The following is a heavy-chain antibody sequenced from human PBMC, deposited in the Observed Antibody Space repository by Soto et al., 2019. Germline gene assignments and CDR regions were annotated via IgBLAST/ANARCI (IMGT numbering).Heavy chain of an antibody. CDR2: IYYSGST. D-gene: IGHD6-19*01. V-gene: IGHV4-39*01. J-gene: IGHJ4*02. CDR3: GRLIAVACYFDY. Sequence: QLQLQESGPGLVKPSETLSLTCTVSGGSISSSSYYWGWIRQPPGKGLGWIGSIYYSGSTYYNPSLKSRVTISVDTSKNQFSLKLSSVTAADTAVYYCGRLIAVACYFDYWGQGTLVTVSS. CDR1: GGSISSSSYY.